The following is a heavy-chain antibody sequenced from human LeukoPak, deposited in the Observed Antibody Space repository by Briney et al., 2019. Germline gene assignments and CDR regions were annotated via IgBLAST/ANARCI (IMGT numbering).Heavy chain of an antibody. J-gene: IGHJ4*02. CDR2: VKSKTDGGTT. D-gene: IGHD6-19*01. V-gene: IGHV3-15*01. Sequence: GGSLRLSCAASGFSFRSYAMSWVRQAPGKGLEWLGRVKSKTDGGTTDYAAPVKGRFTISRDDSKNTLYLQMNSLKTEDTAVYYCATYTNGCPFYWGQGTLVTVSS. CDR1: GFSFRSYA. CDR3: ATYTNGCPFY.